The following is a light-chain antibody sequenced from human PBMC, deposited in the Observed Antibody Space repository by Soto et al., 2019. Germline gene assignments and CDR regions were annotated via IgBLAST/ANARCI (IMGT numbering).Light chain of an antibody. CDR2: DAS. Sequence: ILLTQSPFTVSLSPGERASLSWRASQSVRTYLAWYQVKPGQAPRLLIYDASRRASGVPARFSGSGSGTDFTLTISSLQPEDFATYYCQQANSFLSNTFGQGTRLEIK. CDR3: QQANSFLSNT. CDR1: QSVRTY. V-gene: IGKV3-11*01. J-gene: IGKJ5*01.